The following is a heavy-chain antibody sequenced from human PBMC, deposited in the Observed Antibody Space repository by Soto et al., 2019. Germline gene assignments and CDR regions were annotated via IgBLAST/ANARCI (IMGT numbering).Heavy chain of an antibody. CDR3: ATHRQWANHYYYYGMDV. CDR1: GYSFTSYW. V-gene: IGHV5-51*01. CDR2: IYPGDSDT. Sequence: GESLKISCKGSGYSFTSYWIGWVRQMPGKGLEWMGIIYPGDSDTRYSPSFQGQVTISADKSISTAYLQWSSLKASDTAMYYCATHRQWANHYYYYGMDVWGQGTTVTVS. J-gene: IGHJ6*02. D-gene: IGHD6-19*01.